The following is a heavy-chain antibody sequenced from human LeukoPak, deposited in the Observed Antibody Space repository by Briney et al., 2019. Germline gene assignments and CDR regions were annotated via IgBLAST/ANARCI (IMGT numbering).Heavy chain of an antibody. Sequence: GGSLRLSCEASGFTFRSYWMTWVRQSPGKGLEWVAIIKPDGSDKFHVDSVKGRFTISRDNAKNSLYLQMSNLRAEDMAVYYCARGGHRQKEFWGQGTLVTVSS. CDR1: GFTFRSYW. V-gene: IGHV3-7*01. CDR3: ARGGHRQKEF. D-gene: IGHD3-10*01. CDR2: IKPDGSDK. J-gene: IGHJ4*02.